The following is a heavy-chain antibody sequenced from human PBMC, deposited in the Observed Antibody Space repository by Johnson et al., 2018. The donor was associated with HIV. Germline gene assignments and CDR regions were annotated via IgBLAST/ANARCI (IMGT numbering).Heavy chain of an antibody. CDR1: GFSVSTYD. D-gene: IGHD3-22*01. J-gene: IGHJ3*02. CDR2: IGTAGDT. Sequence: VQLVEFGGGLVQPGGSLRLSCAASGFSVSTYDMHWVRQATGKGLDWVSVIGTAGDTYYLGSVKGRFTISRENAKNSLYLQMNSQRAEDTAVYYCARDPELDYFDNRAFDIWGQGTMVTVSS. CDR3: ARDPELDYFDNRAFDI. V-gene: IGHV3-13*01.